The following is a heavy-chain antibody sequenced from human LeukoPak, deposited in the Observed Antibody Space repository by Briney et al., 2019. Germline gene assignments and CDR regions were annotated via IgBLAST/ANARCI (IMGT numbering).Heavy chain of an antibody. CDR3: ARASTEYAVTDGFDT. CDR1: GFTFKDYT. D-gene: IGHD4-17*01. J-gene: IGHJ5*02. Sequence: GGSLRLSCAASGFTFKDYTMNWVCQSPGKGLQWVSYVSFGSSYISYADSLKGRFTISRDDAKSSVYLEMTSLRTDDTAVYYCARASTEYAVTDGFDTWGPGTLVTVSS. V-gene: IGHV3-21*06. CDR2: VSFGSSYI.